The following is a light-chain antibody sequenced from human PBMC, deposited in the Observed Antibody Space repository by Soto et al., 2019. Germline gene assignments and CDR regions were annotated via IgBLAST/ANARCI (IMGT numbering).Light chain of an antibody. CDR2: NNN. CDR3: AVWDDGLDGWV. CDR1: SSNIGSHV. J-gene: IGLJ3*02. V-gene: IGLV1-44*01. Sequence: QSVLTQPPSASGTPGQRVTISCSGSSSNIGSHVVYWYQQLAGTAPKLLMYNNNQRPSGVPDRFSGSKSGTSASLAISWVQSEDEADYYCAVWDDGLDGWVFGGGTKLTVL.